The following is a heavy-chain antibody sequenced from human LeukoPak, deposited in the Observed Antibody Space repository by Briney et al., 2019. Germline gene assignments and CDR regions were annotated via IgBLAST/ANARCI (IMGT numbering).Heavy chain of an antibody. D-gene: IGHD2-15*01. J-gene: IGHJ4*02. CDR1: GFTFSSYG. CDR2: ISYDGSNK. V-gene: IGHV3-30*18. CDR3: AKDLDIVVVVAATGFDY. Sequence: QPGGSLRLSCAASGFTFSSYGMHWVRQAPGKGLEWVAVISYDGSNKYYADSVKGRFTISRDNSKNTLYLQMNSLRAEDTAVYYCAKDLDIVVVVAATGFDYWGQGTLVTVSS.